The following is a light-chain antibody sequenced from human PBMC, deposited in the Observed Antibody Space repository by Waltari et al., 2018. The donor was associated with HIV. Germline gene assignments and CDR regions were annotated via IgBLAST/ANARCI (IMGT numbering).Light chain of an antibody. CDR3: QKYNNIPIT. CDR1: QSIGNH. CDR2: GRS. Sequence: IEMTQSPSSLSASVGDRVTITCRASQSIGNHLAWYQQKPGKAPKLLTYGRSICQAGVPSRFSGSGSGTDFTLTISSLQPGDVATYFCQKYNNIPITFGQGTRLEI. V-gene: IGKV1-27*01. J-gene: IGKJ5*01.